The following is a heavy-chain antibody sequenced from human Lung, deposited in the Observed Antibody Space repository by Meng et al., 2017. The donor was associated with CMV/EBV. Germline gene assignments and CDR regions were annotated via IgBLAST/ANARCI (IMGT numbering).Heavy chain of an antibody. Sequence: GRMQGQGPGLVKPSGTLALPCAVSGGSICSSNWWSWVRQPPGKGLEWIGEIYHSGSTNYNPSLKSRVTISVDKSKNQFSLKLSSVTAADTAVYYCARVVTALWGYYFDYWGQGTLVTVSS. CDR2: IYHSGST. D-gene: IGHD2-21*02. CDR1: GGSICSSNW. J-gene: IGHJ4*02. CDR3: ARVVTALWGYYFDY. V-gene: IGHV4-4*02.